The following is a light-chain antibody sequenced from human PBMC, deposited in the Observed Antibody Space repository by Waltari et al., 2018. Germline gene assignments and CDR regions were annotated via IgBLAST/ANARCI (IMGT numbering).Light chain of an antibody. J-gene: IGKJ2*01. CDR2: KSS. Sequence: DIQMTQSPSTLSASVGDRVTITCRASQIISRWLAWYQQKPGKAPKLLIYKSSNLETGVPSRFSGSESGTEFTLTISSLQPDDFATYYCQQYNSYPYTFGQGTKLEIK. CDR3: QQYNSYPYT. CDR1: QIISRW. V-gene: IGKV1-5*03.